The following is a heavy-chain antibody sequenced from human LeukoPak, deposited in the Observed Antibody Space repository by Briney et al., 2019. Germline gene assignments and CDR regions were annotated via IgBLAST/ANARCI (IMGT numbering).Heavy chain of an antibody. CDR3: AIDGGLWGVTTSFDY. CDR1: GFTFSSYS. V-gene: IGHV3-21*01. J-gene: IGHJ4*02. CDR2: ISSSSSYI. Sequence: GGSLRLSCAASGFTFSSYSMNWVRQAPGKGLEWVSSISSSSSYIYYADSVKGRFTISRDNAKNSLYLQMNSLRAEDTAVYYCAIDGGLWGVTTSFDYWGQGTLVSVSS. D-gene: IGHD4-17*01.